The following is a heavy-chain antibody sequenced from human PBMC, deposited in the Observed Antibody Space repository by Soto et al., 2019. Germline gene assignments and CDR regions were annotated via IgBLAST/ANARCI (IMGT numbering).Heavy chain of an antibody. V-gene: IGHV3-15*01. D-gene: IGHD5-12*01. J-gene: IGHJ4*02. CDR3: IGTYSGSSMRFDY. CDR1: GFTFSNAW. Sequence: EVQLVESGGGLVKPGGSLRLSCAASGFTFSNAWMTWVRQAPGKGLEWVGRVKSKTDGGTIDYAAPVKDRFTISRDDSKNTLNLQMNSLKTEDTAVYYCIGTYSGSSMRFDYWGQGTLVTVSS. CDR2: VKSKTDGGTI.